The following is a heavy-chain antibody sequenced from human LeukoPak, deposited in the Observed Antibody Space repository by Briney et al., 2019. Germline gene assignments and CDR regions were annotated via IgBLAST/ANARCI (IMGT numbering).Heavy chain of an antibody. Sequence: PGGSLRLSCTASGFSLSGYWMHWVRQVPGKGLVWLSRMNSDGRTTNYADSVKGRFIISRDNSKNTLYLQMNSLRAEDTAVYYCAKDLNDASDYWGQGTLVTVSS. CDR1: GFSLSGYW. J-gene: IGHJ4*02. V-gene: IGHV3-74*01. CDR2: MNSDGRTT. CDR3: AKDLNDASDY. D-gene: IGHD1-1*01.